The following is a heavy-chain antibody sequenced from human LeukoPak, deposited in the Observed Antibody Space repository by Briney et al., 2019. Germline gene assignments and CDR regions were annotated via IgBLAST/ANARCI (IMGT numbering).Heavy chain of an antibody. CDR1: GGSFSGYY. Sequence: SETLSLTCAVYGGSFSGYYWSWIRQPPGKGLEWIGEINHSGSTNYNPSLKSRVTISVDTSKNQFSLNLSSVTAADTAVYYCARWGSGWHYFDYWGQGTLVTASS. D-gene: IGHD6-19*01. CDR2: INHSGST. J-gene: IGHJ4*02. CDR3: ARWGSGWHYFDY. V-gene: IGHV4-34*01.